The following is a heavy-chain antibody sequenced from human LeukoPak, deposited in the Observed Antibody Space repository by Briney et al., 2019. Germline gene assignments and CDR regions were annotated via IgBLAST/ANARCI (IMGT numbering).Heavy chain of an antibody. D-gene: IGHD3-10*01. J-gene: IGHJ6*02. CDR3: ARSYYGSGSVYYDSSMDV. CDR1: GGSISSGSYY. CDR2: IYTSGST. Sequence: ASQTLSLTCTVSGGSISSGSYYWSWIRQPGGKGLEWIVRIYTSGSTNYNPSPKSQITISVDTAKNPFSLKLSSVTAAHTAVYYCARSYYGSGSVYYDSSMDVGGQGTTVTVS. V-gene: IGHV4-61*02.